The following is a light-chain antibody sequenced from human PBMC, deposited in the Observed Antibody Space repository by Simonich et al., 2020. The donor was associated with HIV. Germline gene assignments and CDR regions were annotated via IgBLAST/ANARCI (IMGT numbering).Light chain of an antibody. Sequence: DIVMTQSPNSLAVSLGERATVNCRSSRSVLYRSNNKNYLAWYQQKPGQPPKLLIYWASTRESGVPDRFRASGSGTDFTRTISSLQAEDVAIYYCQQYYSTPPTFGQGTKVEIK. CDR1: RSVLYRSNNKNY. CDR3: QQYYSTPPT. V-gene: IGKV4-1*01. CDR2: WAS. J-gene: IGKJ1*01.